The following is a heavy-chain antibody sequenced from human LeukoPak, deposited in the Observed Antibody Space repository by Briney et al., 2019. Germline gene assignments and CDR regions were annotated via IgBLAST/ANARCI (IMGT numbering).Heavy chain of an antibody. D-gene: IGHD2/OR15-2a*01. J-gene: IGHJ5*02. CDR3: ARKNTHSKYWFDP. CDR2: IILIFGTA. Sequence: GASVKVSCKASGGTFSSYAISWVRQAPGQGLEWMGGIILIFGTANYAQKFQGRVTITADESTSTAYMELSSLRSEDTAVYYCARKNTHSKYWFDPWGQGTLVTVSS. V-gene: IGHV1-69*13. CDR1: GGTFSSYA.